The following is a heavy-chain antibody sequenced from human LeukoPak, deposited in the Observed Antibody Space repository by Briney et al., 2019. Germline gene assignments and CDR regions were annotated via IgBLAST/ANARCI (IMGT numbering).Heavy chain of an antibody. CDR1: GSSITSVSHY. D-gene: IGHD3-16*01. CDR3: ARRWGNIVGVTYEY. J-gene: IGHJ4*02. V-gene: IGHV4-39*01. CDR2: IYYIWST. Sequence: PSETLSLTCTISGSSITSVSHYWGWIRQPPGKGLEWIGDIYYIWSTYYSPSLRSRVTMSVHTSENQFSLRLNSVTAVDTAVYYCARRWGNIVGVTYEYWGQGTLVTVSS.